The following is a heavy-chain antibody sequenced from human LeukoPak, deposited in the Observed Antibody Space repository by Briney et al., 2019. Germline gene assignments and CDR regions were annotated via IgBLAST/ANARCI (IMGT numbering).Heavy chain of an antibody. CDR2: IYYSGST. V-gene: IGHV4-39*07. J-gene: IGHJ4*02. Sequence: PSETLSLTCTVSGGSISSSSYYWGWIRQPPGKGLEWIGSIYYSGSTNYNPSLKSRVTISVDTSNNQFSLKLTSVTAADTAVYYCARDTVTTMGTFDYWGQGTLVTVSS. D-gene: IGHD4-17*01. CDR1: GGSISSSSYY. CDR3: ARDTVTTMGTFDY.